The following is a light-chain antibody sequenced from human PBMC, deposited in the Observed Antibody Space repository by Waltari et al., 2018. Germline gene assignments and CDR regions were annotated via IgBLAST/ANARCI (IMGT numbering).Light chain of an antibody. CDR1: KLGEKY. CDR2: QDN. J-gene: IGLJ2*01. Sequence: SYEVTQPPSVSVSPGQAASITCSGDKLGEKYVSWYQQKPGQSPVLVLYQDNRRLSGTTHLFYGSNSNSGNTATLTISGTQAMDEADYHCQAWDGSTLIFGGGTKMTVL. CDR3: QAWDGSTLI. V-gene: IGLV3-1*01.